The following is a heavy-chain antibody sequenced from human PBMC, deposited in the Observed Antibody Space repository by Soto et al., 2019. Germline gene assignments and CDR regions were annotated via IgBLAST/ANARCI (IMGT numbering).Heavy chain of an antibody. CDR2: ISGSGGST. D-gene: IGHD2-15*01. J-gene: IGHJ4*02. CDR1: GFTVSSNY. Sequence: GGSLRLSCAASGFTVSSNYMSWIRQAPGKGLEWVSAISGSGGSTYYADSVKGRFTISRDNSKNTLYLQMNSLRAEDTAVYYCAILDIVVVVAATHFDYWGQGTLVTVSS. CDR3: AILDIVVVVAATHFDY. V-gene: IGHV3-23*01.